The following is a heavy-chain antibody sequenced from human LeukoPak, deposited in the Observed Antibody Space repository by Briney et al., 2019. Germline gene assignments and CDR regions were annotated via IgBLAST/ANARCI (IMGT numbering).Heavy chain of an antibody. Sequence: PSETLSLTCTVSGGAISTYYWSWIRQPQGKGLEWIGYIYYSGTTSYNPSLKSRVTISVDTSKNQFSLKLSSVTAADTAVYYCARHTTAATGTFDHWGQGTLVTVSS. J-gene: IGHJ4*02. CDR1: GGAISTYY. CDR2: IYYSGTT. V-gene: IGHV4-59*08. D-gene: IGHD1-1*01. CDR3: ARHTTAATGTFDH.